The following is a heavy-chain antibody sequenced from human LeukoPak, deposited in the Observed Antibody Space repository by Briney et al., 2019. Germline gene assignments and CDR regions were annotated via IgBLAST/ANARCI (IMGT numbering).Heavy chain of an antibody. CDR3: ARDPGYSYAGGAFDI. Sequence: SGTLSLTCAVSGGSISSSNWWSWVRQPPGKGLEWIGEIYHSGSTNYNPSLKSRVTISVDKSKNQFSLKLSSVTAADTAVYYCARDPGYSYAGGAFDIWGQGTMVTVSS. D-gene: IGHD5-18*01. V-gene: IGHV4-4*02. J-gene: IGHJ3*02. CDR1: GGSISSSNW. CDR2: IYHSGST.